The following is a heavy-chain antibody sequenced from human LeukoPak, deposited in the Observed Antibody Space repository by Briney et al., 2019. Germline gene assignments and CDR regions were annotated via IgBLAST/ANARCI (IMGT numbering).Heavy chain of an antibody. D-gene: IGHD5-12*01. Sequence: SETLSLTCTVSGDSISSYYWSWIRQPPGKGLEWIGYIYYSGSTNYNPSLKSRVTISVDTSKNQFSLNLSSVTAADTAVYYCARGAYGGYDRAQLDIWGQGTMVTVSS. J-gene: IGHJ3*02. V-gene: IGHV4-59*01. CDR3: ARGAYGGYDRAQLDI. CDR1: GDSISSYY. CDR2: IYYSGST.